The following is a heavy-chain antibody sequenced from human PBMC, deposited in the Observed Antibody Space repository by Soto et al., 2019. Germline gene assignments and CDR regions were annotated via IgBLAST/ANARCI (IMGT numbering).Heavy chain of an antibody. CDR3: ARAGLVRGAEFDY. CDR1: GGSISSYY. J-gene: IGHJ4*02. V-gene: IGHV4-59*01. CDR2: IYYSGST. D-gene: IGHD3-10*01. Sequence: SETLSLTCTVSGGSISSYYWSWIRQPPGKGLEWIGYIYYSGSTNYNPSLKSRVTISVDTSKNQFSLKLSSVTAADTAVYYCARAGLVRGAEFDYWSQGTVVTVSS.